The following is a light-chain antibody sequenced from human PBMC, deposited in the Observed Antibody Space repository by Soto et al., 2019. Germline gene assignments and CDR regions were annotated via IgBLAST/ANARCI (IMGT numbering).Light chain of an antibody. J-gene: IGKJ4*01. CDR3: LQHNTSPNT. CDR1: QGVSNS. CDR2: AAS. Sequence: DVQMTQSPSAMSESVEDRVTITCRASQGVSNSLAWFQQKPGKVPKLLIFAASSLQSGVPSRFSGSGSGTEFTLTISSLQPEDFATYYCLQHNTSPNTFGGGTKVEIK. V-gene: IGKV1-17*03.